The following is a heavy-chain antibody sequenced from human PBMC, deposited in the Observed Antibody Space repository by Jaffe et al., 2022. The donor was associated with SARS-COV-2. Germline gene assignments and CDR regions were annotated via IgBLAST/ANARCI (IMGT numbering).Heavy chain of an antibody. D-gene: IGHD1-26*01. V-gene: IGHV4-61*01. CDR1: GGSVSSGSYY. Sequence: QVQLQESGPGLVKPSETLSLTCTVSGGSVSSGSYYWTWLRQSPRKGLEWIGYIFNSGSTNYNPSLKSRVTISVDTSKNQFSLKLSSVTAADTAVYYCARGVTMARGIIVWSHNWFDPWGQGTQVTVSS. CDR2: IFNSGST. CDR3: ARGVTMARGIIVWSHNWFDP. J-gene: IGHJ5*02.